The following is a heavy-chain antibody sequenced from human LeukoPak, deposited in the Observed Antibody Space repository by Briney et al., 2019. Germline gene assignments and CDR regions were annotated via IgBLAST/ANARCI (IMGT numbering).Heavy chain of an antibody. J-gene: IGHJ6*02. V-gene: IGHV4-31*03. D-gene: IGHD3/OR15-3a*01. CDR2: IYYSGST. CDR1: GGSISSGGYY. CDR3: ARDGLNLDWFPKDGMDV. Sequence: SETLSLTCTVSGGSISSGGYYWSWIRQHPGKGLEWIGYIYYSGSTYYNPSLKSRVTISVDTSKNQFPLKLSSVTAADTAVYYCARDGLNLDWFPKDGMDVWGQGTTVTVSS.